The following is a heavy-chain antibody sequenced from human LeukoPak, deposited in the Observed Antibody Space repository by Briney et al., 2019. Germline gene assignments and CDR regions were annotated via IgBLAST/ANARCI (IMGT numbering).Heavy chain of an antibody. V-gene: IGHV4-34*01. Sequence: SETLSLTCAVYGGSFSGYYWSWIRQPPGKGLEWIGEINHSGSTNYNPSLKSRVTISVDTSKNQFSLKLSSVTAADTAVYYCARLGGIAAAGPDYWGQGTLVTVSS. CDR3: ARLGGIAAAGPDY. CDR2: INHSGST. J-gene: IGHJ4*02. CDR1: GGSFSGYY. D-gene: IGHD6-13*01.